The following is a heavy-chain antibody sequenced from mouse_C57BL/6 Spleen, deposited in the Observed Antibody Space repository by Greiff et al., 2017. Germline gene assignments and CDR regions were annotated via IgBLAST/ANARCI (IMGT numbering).Heavy chain of an antibody. CDR3: AREGYDYSAWFAY. CDR1: GYSITRGYY. D-gene: IGHD2-4*01. J-gene: IGHJ3*01. V-gene: IGHV3-6*01. Sequence: EVKLQESGPGLVKPSQSLSLTCSVTGYSITRGYYWNWIRQFPGNKLEWMGYISYDGSNNYNPSLKNRISITRDTSKNQLLLKLNSVTTEDTATYYCAREGYDYSAWFAYWGQGTLVTVSA. CDR2: ISYDGSN.